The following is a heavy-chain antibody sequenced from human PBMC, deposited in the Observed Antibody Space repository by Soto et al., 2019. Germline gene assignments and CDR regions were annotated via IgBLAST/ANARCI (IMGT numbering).Heavy chain of an antibody. CDR3: ARVVMTTVPASSYYGMDV. J-gene: IGHJ6*02. CDR2: IIPFIGTA. CDR1: GGTFSSYA. V-gene: IGHV1-69*18. D-gene: IGHD4-4*01. Sequence: QVQLVQSGAEVKKPGSSVTVSCKASGGTFSSYAISWVRQAPGQGLEWMGRIIPFIGTANYAQKFQGRVTITAVESTGTAYMELTSLRSEDTAVYYCARVVMTTVPASSYYGMDVWGQGTTVTVSS.